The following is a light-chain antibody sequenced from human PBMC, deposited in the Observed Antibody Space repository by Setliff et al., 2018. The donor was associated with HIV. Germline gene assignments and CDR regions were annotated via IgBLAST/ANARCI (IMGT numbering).Light chain of an antibody. J-gene: IGLJ1*01. V-gene: IGLV2-14*03. CDR2: DVS. CDR1: SYDIGYKNC. Sequence: QSALTQPASVSGSPGQSITISCTGTSYDIGYKNCVSWYQQHPGKAPKLIIFDVSNRPSGISDRFSGSKSGNTASLTISGLQAEDEADYYCSSSTTGSNFVFGTGTKV. CDR3: SSSTTGSNFV.